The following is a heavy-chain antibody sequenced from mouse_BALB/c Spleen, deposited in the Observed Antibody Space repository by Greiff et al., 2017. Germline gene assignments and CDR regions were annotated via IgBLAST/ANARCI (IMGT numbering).Heavy chain of an antibody. D-gene: IGHD1-1*01. CDR3: AYGSSYYYAMDD. CDR1: GYTFTSYW. Sequence: QVQLKQSGAELAKPGASVKMSCKASGYTFTSYWMHWVKQRPGQGLEWIGYINPSTGYTEYNQKFKDKATLTADKSSSTAYMQLSSLTSEDSAVYYCAYGSSYYYAMDDWGQGTSVTVSS. V-gene: IGHV1-7*01. CDR2: INPSTGYT. J-gene: IGHJ4*01.